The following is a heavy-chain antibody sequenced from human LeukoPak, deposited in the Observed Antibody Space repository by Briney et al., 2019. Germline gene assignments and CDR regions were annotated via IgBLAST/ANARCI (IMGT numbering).Heavy chain of an antibody. J-gene: IGHJ4*02. CDR1: GFTFSSYG. V-gene: IGHV3-33*01. CDR3: ASTLRLGELSLDG. Sequence: GRSLRLSCAASGFTFSSYGMHWVRQAPGKGLEWVAVIWYDGSNKYYADSVKGRFTISRDNSKNTLYLQVNSLRAEDTAVYYCASTLRLGELSLDGWGQGTLVTVSS. CDR2: IWYDGSNK. D-gene: IGHD3-16*02.